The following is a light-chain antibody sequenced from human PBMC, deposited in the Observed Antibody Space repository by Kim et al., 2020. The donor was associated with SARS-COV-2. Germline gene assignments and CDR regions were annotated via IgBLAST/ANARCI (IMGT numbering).Light chain of an antibody. J-gene: IGLJ2*01. CDR2: QDN. Sequence: SYELTQPPSVSVSPGETATISCTGDNLQFKYVCWYQRTAGHSPVLVLHQDNKRPSGIPERFSGSNSGNTATLTISGTQAMDEADYYCQVWDNSLGVFGAGTKLTVL. CDR3: QVWDNSLGV. CDR1: NLQFKY. V-gene: IGLV3-1*01.